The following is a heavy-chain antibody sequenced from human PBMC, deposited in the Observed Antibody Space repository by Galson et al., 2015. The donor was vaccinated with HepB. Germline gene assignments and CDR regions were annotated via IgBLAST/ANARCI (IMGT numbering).Heavy chain of an antibody. D-gene: IGHD3-22*01. CDR3: AKPDTMIVVVPDY. CDR1: GFTFSSYG. Sequence: SLRLSCAASGFTFSSYGMSWVRQAPGKGLEWVSSIRYGGSNKYYADSVKGRFTISRDNSKNTLYLQMNSLRAEDTGVYYCAKPDTMIVVVPDYWAQGTLVTVS. CDR2: IRYGGSNK. J-gene: IGHJ4*02. V-gene: IGHV3-30*02.